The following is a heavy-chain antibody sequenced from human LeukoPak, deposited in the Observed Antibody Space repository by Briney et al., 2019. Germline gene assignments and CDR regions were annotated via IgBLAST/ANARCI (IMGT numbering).Heavy chain of an antibody. Sequence: PGGSLRLSCAASGFTFSSYAMSWVRQAPGKGLEGVSAISGSGGSTYYADSVKGRFTISRDNSKNTLYLQMNSLRAEDTAVYYCAKYSSSWYQQIHYYYGMDVWGQGTTVTVSS. D-gene: IGHD6-13*01. V-gene: IGHV3-23*01. CDR3: AKYSSSWYQQIHYYYGMDV. CDR1: GFTFSSYA. CDR2: ISGSGGST. J-gene: IGHJ6*02.